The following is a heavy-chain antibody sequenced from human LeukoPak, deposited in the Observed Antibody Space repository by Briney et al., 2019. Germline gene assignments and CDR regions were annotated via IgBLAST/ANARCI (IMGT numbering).Heavy chain of an antibody. CDR2: ISGSGGST. CDR3: AANSGSYYYYYYYMDV. CDR1: GFTFSSYA. V-gene: IGHV3-23*01. D-gene: IGHD1-26*01. J-gene: IGHJ6*03. Sequence: PGGSLRLSCAASGFTFSSYAMSWVRQAPGKGLEWVSAISGSGGSTYYADSVKGRFTISRDNSKSTLYLQMNSLRAEDTAVYYCAANSGSYYYYYYYMDVWGKGTTVTVSS.